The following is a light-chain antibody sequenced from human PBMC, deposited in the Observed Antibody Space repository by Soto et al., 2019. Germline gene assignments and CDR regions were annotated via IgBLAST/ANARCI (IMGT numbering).Light chain of an antibody. CDR2: WAS. V-gene: IGKV4-1*01. Sequence: DIVMTQSPDSLAVSLGERATINCKSSQSILYSSSNKNALAWFQQRPGQPPKLLIYWASTRQAGVPDRFSGSGSGTDFTLTSGSLQAEDVAIYYCQQYYRTPQTFGQGTRVEIK. CDR1: QSILYSSSNKNA. J-gene: IGKJ1*01. CDR3: QQYYRTPQT.